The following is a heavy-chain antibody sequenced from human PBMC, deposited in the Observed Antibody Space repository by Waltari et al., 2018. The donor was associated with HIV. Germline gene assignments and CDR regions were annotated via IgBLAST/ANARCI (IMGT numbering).Heavy chain of an antibody. CDR3: ARDRAIVIVPAARSAFDI. Sequence: QVQLHESGPGLVKPPGTLALSCGVSGRPISSRNWVSWVRQLPGKGLEWIGEVYPSGNTNYNPSLKSLVTISLDKSKNQFSLKLSSVTAADTAIYHCARDRAIVIVPAARSAFDIWGQGTMVTVSS. D-gene: IGHD2-2*01. CDR1: GRPISSRNW. CDR2: VYPSGNT. J-gene: IGHJ3*02. V-gene: IGHV4-4*03.